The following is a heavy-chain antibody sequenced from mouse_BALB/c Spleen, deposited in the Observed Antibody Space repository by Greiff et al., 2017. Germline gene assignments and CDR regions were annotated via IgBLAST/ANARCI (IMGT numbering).Heavy chain of an antibody. CDR2: ISDGGSYT. V-gene: IGHV5-4*02. D-gene: IGHD4-1*01. CDR3: ARDPTGTGAMDY. CDR1: GFTFSDYY. Sequence: EVQLQQSGGGLVKPGGSLKLSCAASGFTFSDYYMYWVRQTPEKRLEWVATISDGGSYTYYPDSVKGRFTISRDNAKNNLYLQMSSLKSEDTAMYYCARDPTGTGAMDYWGQGTSVTVSS. J-gene: IGHJ4*01.